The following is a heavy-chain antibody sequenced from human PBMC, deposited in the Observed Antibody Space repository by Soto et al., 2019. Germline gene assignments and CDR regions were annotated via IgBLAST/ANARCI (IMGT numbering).Heavy chain of an antibody. J-gene: IGHJ3*02. Sequence: GESLKISCKGSGYSFTSYWIGWVRQMPGKGLEWMGIIYPGDSDTRYRPSFQGQVTISADKSISTAYLQWSSLKASDTAMYYCARTSSRETPENNAFDIWGQGTMVTVSS. CDR2: IYPGDSDT. CDR1: GYSFTSYW. V-gene: IGHV5-51*01. CDR3: ARTSSRETPENNAFDI. D-gene: IGHD6-13*01.